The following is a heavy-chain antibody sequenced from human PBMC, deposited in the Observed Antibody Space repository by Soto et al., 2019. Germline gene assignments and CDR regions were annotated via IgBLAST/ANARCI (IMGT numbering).Heavy chain of an antibody. V-gene: IGHV4-59*08. J-gene: IGHJ4*02. Sequence: PAETLSLTCTVSGGSISSYYWSWIRQPPGKGLEWIGYIYYSGSTYYNPSLKSRVTISVDTSKNQFSLKLSSVTAADTAVYYCARLKIAVAEIDYWGQGTLVTVSS. CDR1: GGSISSYY. CDR2: IYYSGST. D-gene: IGHD6-19*01. CDR3: ARLKIAVAEIDY.